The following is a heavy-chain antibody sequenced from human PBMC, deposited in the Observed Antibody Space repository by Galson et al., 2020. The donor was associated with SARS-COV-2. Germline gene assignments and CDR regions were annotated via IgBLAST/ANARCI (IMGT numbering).Heavy chain of an antibody. CDR1: GGSISYDRW. CDR3: ARVKWDPIIQNAFDI. V-gene: IGHV4-4*02. D-gene: IGHD1-26*01. J-gene: IGHJ3*02. CDR2: MYHDGST. Sequence: SETLYLTCSVSGGSISYDRWWSWVCQIPGKGPERNGEMYHDGSTNYNPSLKSRDTISVDKSKNHFSLELRSVAAADTAVSYCARVKWDPIIQNAFDIWGQGTVVTVSS.